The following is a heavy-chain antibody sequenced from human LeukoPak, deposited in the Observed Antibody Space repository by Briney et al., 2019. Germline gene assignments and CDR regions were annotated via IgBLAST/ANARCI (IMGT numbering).Heavy chain of an antibody. D-gene: IGHD5-18*01. CDR2: INHSGST. CDR1: GGSFSGYY. J-gene: IGHJ3*02. Sequence: SETLSLTCAVYGGSFSGYYRSWIRQPPGKGLEWIGEINHSGSTNYNPSLKSRVTISVDTSKNQFSLKLSSVTAADTAVYYCARGRDTAAFDIWGQGTMVTVSS. V-gene: IGHV4-34*01. CDR3: ARGRDTAAFDI.